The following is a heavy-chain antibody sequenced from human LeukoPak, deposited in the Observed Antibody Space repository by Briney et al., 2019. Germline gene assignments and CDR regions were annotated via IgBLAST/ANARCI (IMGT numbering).Heavy chain of an antibody. CDR2: IYYSGST. CDR1: GGSFSYYY. J-gene: IGHJ4*02. Sequence: SETLSLTCAVYGGSFSYYYWSWIRQPPGKGLEWIGSIYYSGSTYYNPSLKSRVTISVDTSKNQFSLKLSSVTAADTAVYYCARQRIITMIVVVIPFFDYWGQGTLVTVSS. D-gene: IGHD3-22*01. V-gene: IGHV4-39*01. CDR3: ARQRIITMIVVVIPFFDY.